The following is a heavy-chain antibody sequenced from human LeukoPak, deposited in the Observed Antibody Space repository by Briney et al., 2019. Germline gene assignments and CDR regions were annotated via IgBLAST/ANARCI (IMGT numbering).Heavy chain of an antibody. CDR1: GFTFSSYW. CDR2: IKQDGSEK. V-gene: IGHV3-7*04. J-gene: IGHJ4*02. D-gene: IGHD6-19*01. Sequence: GGPLRLSCAASGFTFSSYWMSWVRQAPGKGLEWVANIKQDGSEKYYVDSVKGRFTISRDNAKNSLYLQMNSLRAEDTAVYYCARDKSLNRAVAGTLDYWGQGTLVTVSS. CDR3: ARDKSLNRAVAGTLDY.